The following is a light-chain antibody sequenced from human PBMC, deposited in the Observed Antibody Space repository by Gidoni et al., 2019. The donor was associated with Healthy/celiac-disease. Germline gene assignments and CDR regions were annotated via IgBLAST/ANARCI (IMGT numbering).Light chain of an antibody. CDR3: QQYSSSPPYT. V-gene: IGKV3-20*01. CDR1: QRVSSSY. CDR2: GAS. J-gene: IGKJ2*01. Sequence: ESVLTQSPGTLSLAPGERATISCSASQRVSSSYLAWYQQKPGQAPRLLIYGASSRATGTPDRFSGSGSGTDFTLTISRLEPEDFAVYYCQQYSSSPPYTFGQGTKLEIK.